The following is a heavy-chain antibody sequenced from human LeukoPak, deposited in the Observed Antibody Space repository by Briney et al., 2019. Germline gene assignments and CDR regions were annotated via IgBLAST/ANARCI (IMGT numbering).Heavy chain of an antibody. CDR1: GFTVSSNY. V-gene: IGHV3-53*01. Sequence: PGGSLRLSCAASGFTVSSNYMSWVRQAPGKGLEWVSVIYSGGSTYYADSVRGRFTISRDDSKNTLYLQMNSLRAEDTAMYYCARDKFPYGSYSLNFDYWGQGTLVTVSS. CDR3: ARDKFPYGSYSLNFDY. D-gene: IGHD1-26*01. J-gene: IGHJ4*02. CDR2: IYSGGST.